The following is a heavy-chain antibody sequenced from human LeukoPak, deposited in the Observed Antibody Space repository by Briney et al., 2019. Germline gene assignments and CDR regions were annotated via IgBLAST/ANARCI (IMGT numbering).Heavy chain of an antibody. CDR3: ARDEPAYDSTGYYYY. V-gene: IGHV1-18*01. CDR2: ISSYNANT. D-gene: IGHD3-22*01. J-gene: IGHJ4*02. CDR1: GYTLINYG. Sequence: GASVKVSCKTSGYTLINYGLSWVRQAPGQGLEWMGWISSYNANTNYAQKLQGRITMTIDTSTSTAYMELRSLTSDDTAVYYCARDEPAYDSTGYYYYWGQGSLVFVSS.